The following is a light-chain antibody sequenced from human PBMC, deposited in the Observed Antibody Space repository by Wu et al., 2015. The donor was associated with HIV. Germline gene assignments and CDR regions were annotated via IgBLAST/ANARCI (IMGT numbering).Light chain of an antibody. J-gene: IGKJ1*01. Sequence: EIVLTQSPGTLSLSPGERATLSCRASQSVRSNYLAWYQQKPGQSPRLLIYGASSRATGIPDRFSGSGSGTDFTLTISRLEPEDFAVYYCHQYGSSPWAFGQGTKVKIK. CDR1: QSVRSNY. CDR2: GAS. V-gene: IGKV3-20*01. CDR3: HQYGSSPWA.